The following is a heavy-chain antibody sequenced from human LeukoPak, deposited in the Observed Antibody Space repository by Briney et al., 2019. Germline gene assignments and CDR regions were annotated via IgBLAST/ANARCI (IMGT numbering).Heavy chain of an antibody. CDR1: GSTVSSNY. V-gene: IGHV3-53*01. CDR2: IYSGGST. CDR3: ARGLAPAGPFDY. Sequence: PGGSLRLSCAASGSTVSSNYMSWVRQAPGKGLEWVSVIYSGGSTYYADSVKGRFTISRDNSKNTLYLQMNSLRAEDTAVYYCARGLAPAGPFDYWGQGTLVTVSS. D-gene: IGHD2-2*01. J-gene: IGHJ4*02.